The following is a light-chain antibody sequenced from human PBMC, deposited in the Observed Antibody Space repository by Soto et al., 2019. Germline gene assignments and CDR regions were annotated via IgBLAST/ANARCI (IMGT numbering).Light chain of an antibody. J-gene: IGLJ1*01. CDR3: QVWASRV. CDR1: NIGSKS. V-gene: IGLV3-21*01. Sequence: SYELTQPPSVSVAPGKTARITCGGNNIGSKSVHWYQQKPGQAPVLVIYYDSDRPSGIPERFSGSNSGNTATLTISRVEAGDEADYYCQVWASRVFGTGTKVTVL. CDR2: YDS.